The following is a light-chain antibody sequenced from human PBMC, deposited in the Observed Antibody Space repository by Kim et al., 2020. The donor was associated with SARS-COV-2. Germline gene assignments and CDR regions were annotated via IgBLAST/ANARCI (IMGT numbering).Light chain of an antibody. V-gene: IGKV3-20*01. CDR2: GTS. J-gene: IGKJ1*01. CDR1: QSLSSSH. Sequence: FSPGERATLACRASQSLSSSHLAWYQQKPGQAPRLLIYGTSSRATGIPDRFSGSGSGTDFTLTISRLEPEDIAVYYCQQYSASRTFGQGTKVDIK. CDR3: QQYSASRT.